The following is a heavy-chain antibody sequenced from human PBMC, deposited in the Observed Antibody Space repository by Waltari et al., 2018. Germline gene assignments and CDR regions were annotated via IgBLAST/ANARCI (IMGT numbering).Heavy chain of an antibody. CDR3: ARGYCSSTSCYKDY. V-gene: IGHV1-2*02. D-gene: IGHD2-2*02. J-gene: IGHJ4*02. Sequence: MGWINPNSGGTNYAQKFQGRVTMTRDTSISTAYMELSRLRSDDTAVYYCARGYCSSTSCYKDYWGQGTLVTVSS. CDR2: INPNSGGT.